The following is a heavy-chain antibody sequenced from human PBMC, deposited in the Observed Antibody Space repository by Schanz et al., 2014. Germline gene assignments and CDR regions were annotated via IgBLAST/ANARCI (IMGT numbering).Heavy chain of an antibody. CDR2: ISAYNGNT. CDR1: EYSFTSYS. CDR3: ARDAADFYDILTEEDY. J-gene: IGHJ4*02. V-gene: IGHV1-3*01. D-gene: IGHD3-9*01. Sequence: QVHLVQSGAEVKRPGASVKASCKASEYSFTSYSMHWVRQAPGQRLEWMGWISAYNGNTKYPQKLQGRVTMTTDTTTSTAYMKLRNMRSGDTAVYYCARDAADFYDILTEEDYWGQGTLVTVSS.